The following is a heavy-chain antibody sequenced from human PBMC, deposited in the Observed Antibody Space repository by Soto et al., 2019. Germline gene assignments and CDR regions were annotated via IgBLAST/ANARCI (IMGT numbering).Heavy chain of an antibody. Sequence: AGGSLRLSCAASGFTFSSYGMHWVRQAPGKGLEWVAVISYDGSNKYYADSVKGRFTISRDNSKNTLYLQMNSLRAEDTAVYYCAKVGGTDTAKASDYWGQGTLVTVSS. CDR3: AKVGGTDTAKASDY. D-gene: IGHD5-18*01. CDR1: GFTFSSYG. CDR2: ISYDGSNK. J-gene: IGHJ4*02. V-gene: IGHV3-30*18.